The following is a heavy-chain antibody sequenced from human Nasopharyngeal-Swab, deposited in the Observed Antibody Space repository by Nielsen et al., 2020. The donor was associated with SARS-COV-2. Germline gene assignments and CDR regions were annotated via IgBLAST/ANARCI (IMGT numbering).Heavy chain of an antibody. D-gene: IGHD6-19*01. J-gene: IGHJ6*03. CDR2: MNPNSGNT. Sequence: ASVKVSCKASGYTFTSYDINWVRQATGQGLEWMGWMNPNSGNTGYAQKFQGRVTMTRNTSISTAYMELSSLRSEDTAVYYCAREGSSVAGTDYYYYMDVWGKGTTVTVSS. CDR1: GYTFTSYD. V-gene: IGHV1-8*01. CDR3: AREGSSVAGTDYYYYMDV.